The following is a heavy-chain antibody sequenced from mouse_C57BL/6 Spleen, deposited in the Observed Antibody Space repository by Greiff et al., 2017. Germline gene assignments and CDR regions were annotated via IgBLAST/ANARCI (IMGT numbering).Heavy chain of an antibody. CDR1: GFTFSDYG. CDR3: ASNWDEDY. J-gene: IGHJ2*01. CDR2: ISSGSSTI. V-gene: IGHV5-17*01. D-gene: IGHD4-1*01. Sequence: EVMLVESGGGLVKPGGSLKLSCAASGFTFSDYGMHWVRQAPEKGLEWVAYISSGSSTIYYADTVKGRVTISRDNAQNTLFLPMTSLRSEDAALYYCASNWDEDYWGQGTTLTVSS.